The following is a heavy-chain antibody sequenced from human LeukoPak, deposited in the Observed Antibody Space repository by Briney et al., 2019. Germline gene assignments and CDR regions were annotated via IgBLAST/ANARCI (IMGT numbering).Heavy chain of an antibody. CDR2: ISSSGSSI. D-gene: IGHD1-26*01. J-gene: IGHJ4*02. V-gene: IGHV3-48*03. Sequence: PGGSLRLSCAASGFTFSTYEMNWVRQAPGKGLEWVSYISSSGSSIYYADSVMGRFTISRDNAKNSLYLQMNSLRAEDTAVYYCASCSGSYYDPPLPDYWGQGTLVTVSS. CDR1: GFTFSTYE. CDR3: ASCSGSYYDPPLPDY.